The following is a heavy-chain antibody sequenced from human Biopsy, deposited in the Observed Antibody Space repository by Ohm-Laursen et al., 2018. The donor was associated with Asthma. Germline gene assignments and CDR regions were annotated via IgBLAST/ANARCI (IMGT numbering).Heavy chain of an antibody. CDR1: GRHFGSYN. V-gene: IGHV3-30-3*01. D-gene: IGHD3-9*01. J-gene: IGHJ4*02. CDR2: ITFDGSTQ. CDR3: SRDTRGYYFDI. Sequence: SLRLSCTASGRHFGSYNMHWARQAPGKGLEWVAVITFDGSTQHYGDSVKGRFTISRDNSKNMLFLQMNSLRAEDTAGYYCSRDTRGYYFDIWGQGTQVTVSS.